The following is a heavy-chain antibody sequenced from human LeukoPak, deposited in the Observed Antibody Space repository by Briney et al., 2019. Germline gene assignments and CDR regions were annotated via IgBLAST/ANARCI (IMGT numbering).Heavy chain of an antibody. Sequence: PGGSLRLSCADSDFTFSTYAMNWVRQAPGKGLEWVSYISPKSNSKYYADSVKGRFTISRDNAKNSLYLQMNSLRAEDTAVYYCAGGRGKRITMFRVFDYWGQGTQVIVSS. D-gene: IGHD3-10*01. CDR3: AGGRGKRITMFRVFDY. J-gene: IGHJ4*02. CDR1: DFTFSTYA. CDR2: ISPKSNSK. V-gene: IGHV3-48*04.